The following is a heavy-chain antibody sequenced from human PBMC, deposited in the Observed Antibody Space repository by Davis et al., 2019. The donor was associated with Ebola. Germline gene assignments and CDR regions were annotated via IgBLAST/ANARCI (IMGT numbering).Heavy chain of an antibody. J-gene: IGHJ4*02. CDR1: GFSFSDYY. V-gene: IGHV3-11*01. Sequence: GESLKISCVGSGFSFSDYYMSWIRQGPEKGLEWISYISISSTVIYYADSVKGRFTVSRDNAKNSLYLQVDSLRAEDTAVYYCARDSGIFGDYYFDSWGQGTLVTVSS. CDR2: ISISSTVI. D-gene: IGHD3-10*02. CDR3: ARDSGIFGDYYFDS.